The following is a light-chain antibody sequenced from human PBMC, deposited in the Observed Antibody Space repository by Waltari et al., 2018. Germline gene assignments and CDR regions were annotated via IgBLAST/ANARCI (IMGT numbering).Light chain of an antibody. Sequence: SFELTQPPSVSMSPGQTASITCSGDILGNKYASWYQHKPGQAPLLVIYQDTKRPSGIPERFSGSKSGNAGTLTISGTQAMDEADYYCQALGTGAWVFGGGTKLTVL. V-gene: IGLV3-1*01. CDR3: QALGTGAWV. CDR2: QDT. J-gene: IGLJ3*02. CDR1: ILGNKY.